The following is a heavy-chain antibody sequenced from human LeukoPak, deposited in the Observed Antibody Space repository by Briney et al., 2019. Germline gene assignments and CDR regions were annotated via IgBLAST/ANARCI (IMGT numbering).Heavy chain of an antibody. CDR2: IKSKGDGGTT. V-gene: IGHV3-15*01. Sequence: GGSLRLSCAASGSGFSFSNAWMTWVRQAPGKGLEWVGRIKSKGDGGTTDYAAPVKGRFTMSRDDSKSTLYLQMNSLKVEDTAIYYCSTDWYGYWGQGTLVTVSS. D-gene: IGHD6-13*01. CDR1: GSGFSFSNAW. CDR3: STDWYGY. J-gene: IGHJ4*02.